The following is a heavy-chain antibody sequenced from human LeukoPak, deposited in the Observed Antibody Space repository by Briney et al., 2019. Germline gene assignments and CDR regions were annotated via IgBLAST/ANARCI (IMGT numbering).Heavy chain of an antibody. CDR3: AREGDGYNSYYFDY. V-gene: IGHV4-59*01. CDR1: GGSISSYY. CDR2: IYYSGST. Sequence: SETLSLTCTVSGGSISSYYWSWIRQPPGKGLEWIGYIYYSGSTNYNPSLKSRVTISVDTSKNQFSLKLSSVTAADTAVYYCAREGDGYNSYYFDYWGQGTLVTVSS. D-gene: IGHD5-24*01. J-gene: IGHJ4*02.